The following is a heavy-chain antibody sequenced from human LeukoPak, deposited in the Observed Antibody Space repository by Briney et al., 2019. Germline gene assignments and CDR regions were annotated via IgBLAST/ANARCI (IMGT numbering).Heavy chain of an antibody. J-gene: IGHJ4*02. D-gene: IGHD3-16*01. CDR2: IYYSGST. CDR3: ARDLLHGGLLFEN. CDR1: GGSISSYY. V-gene: IGHV4-59*01. Sequence: PSETLSLTCTVSGGSISSYYWSWIRQPPGKGLEWIGYIYYSGSTNYNPSLKSRVTISVDTSKNQFSLKLSSVTAADTAVYYCARDLLHGGLLFENWGQGTLVTVSS.